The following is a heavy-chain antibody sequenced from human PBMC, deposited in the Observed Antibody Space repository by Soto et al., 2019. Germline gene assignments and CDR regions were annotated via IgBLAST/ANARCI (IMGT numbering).Heavy chain of an antibody. Sequence: SETLSLTCAVSGGSISSGGYSWSWIRQPPGKGLEWIGSIYYSGSTYYNPSLKSRVTISVDTSKNQFSLKLSSVTAADTAVYYCARRKYLDYWGQGTPVTVSS. J-gene: IGHJ4*02. V-gene: IGHV4-30-2*03. CDR1: GGSISSGGYS. CDR2: IYYSGST. CDR3: ARRKYLDY.